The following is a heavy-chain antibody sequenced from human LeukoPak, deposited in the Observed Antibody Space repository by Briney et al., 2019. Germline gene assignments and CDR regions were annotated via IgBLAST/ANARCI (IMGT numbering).Heavy chain of an antibody. D-gene: IGHD5-12*01. CDR1: GFTFSSYE. CDR2: ITTSGSTI. V-gene: IGHV3-48*03. J-gene: IGHJ6*03. Sequence: GGSLRLSCAASGFTFSSYEVNWVRQAPGKGLEWVSYITTSGSTIYYADSVKGRFTISRDNAKNALYLQMNSLKTEDTAVYYCTRAGSGYDEFYYMDVWGKGTTVTVSS. CDR3: TRAGSGYDEFYYMDV.